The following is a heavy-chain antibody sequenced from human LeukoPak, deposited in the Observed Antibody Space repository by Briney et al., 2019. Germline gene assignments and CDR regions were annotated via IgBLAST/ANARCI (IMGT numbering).Heavy chain of an antibody. CDR2: IWYDGSNK. CDR3: ARDPGGEQASDAFDI. J-gene: IGHJ3*02. D-gene: IGHD3-16*01. CDR1: GFTFSSYA. Sequence: GGSLRLSCAASGFTFSSYAMRWVRQAPGKGLEWVAVIWYDGSNKYYADSVKGRFTISRDNSKNTLYLQMNSLRAEDTAVYYCARDPGGEQASDAFDIWGQGTMVTVSS. V-gene: IGHV3-33*08.